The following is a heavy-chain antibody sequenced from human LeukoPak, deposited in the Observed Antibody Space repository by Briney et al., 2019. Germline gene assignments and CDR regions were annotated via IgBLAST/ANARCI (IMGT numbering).Heavy chain of an antibody. CDR2: FFYSGST. CDR1: GGSISTSRYY. V-gene: IGHV4-39*07. Sequence: SETLSLTCTVSGGSVSGGSISTSRYYWGWIRQSPGKGLEWIGNFFYSGSTYYNPSLKSRVTISVDTSKNQFSLKLSSVTAADTAVYYCARGHIGPWGQGTLVTVSS. D-gene: IGHD2-21*01. CDR3: ARGHIGP. J-gene: IGHJ5*02.